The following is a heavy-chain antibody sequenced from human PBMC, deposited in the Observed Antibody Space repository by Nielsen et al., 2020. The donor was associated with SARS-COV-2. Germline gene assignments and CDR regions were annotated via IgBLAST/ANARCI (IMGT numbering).Heavy chain of an antibody. V-gene: IGHV1-46*01. CDR2: INPSGGST. Sequence: VRQMPGKGLEWMGIINPSGGSTSYAQKFQGRVTMTRDTSTSTVYMELSSLRSEDTAVYYCARLLDYYDSSGSFLDYWGQGTLVTVSS. CDR3: ARLLDYYDSSGSFLDY. J-gene: IGHJ4*02. D-gene: IGHD3-22*01.